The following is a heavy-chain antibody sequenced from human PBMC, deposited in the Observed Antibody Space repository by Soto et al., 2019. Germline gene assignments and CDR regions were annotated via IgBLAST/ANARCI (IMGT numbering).Heavy chain of an antibody. Sequence: ASAKVSCKASGYTFTSYGISRVRQAPGQGREWMGWISAYNGNTNYAQKLQGRVTMTTDTSTSTAYMELRSLRSDDTAVYYCARDLWSYGYYYYYGMDVWGQGTTVTATS. CDR1: GYTFTSYG. J-gene: IGHJ6*02. CDR2: ISAYNGNT. V-gene: IGHV1-18*04. CDR3: ARDLWSYGYYYYYGMDV. D-gene: IGHD5-18*01.